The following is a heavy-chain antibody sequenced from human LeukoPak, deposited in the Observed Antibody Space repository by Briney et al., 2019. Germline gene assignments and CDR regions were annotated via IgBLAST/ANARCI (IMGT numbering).Heavy chain of an antibody. J-gene: IGHJ4*02. Sequence: GGSLRLSCSASGFTFSSYAMSWVRQAPGVGLEWVSAISGGGGSTWYADSVKGRFTISRDNSKNTLYIQINSLRAEDTAVYYCAKDSYDSSGSRYDYWGQGTLVTVSS. V-gene: IGHV3-23*01. D-gene: IGHD3-22*01. CDR2: ISGGGGST. CDR3: AKDSYDSSGSRYDY. CDR1: GFTFSSYA.